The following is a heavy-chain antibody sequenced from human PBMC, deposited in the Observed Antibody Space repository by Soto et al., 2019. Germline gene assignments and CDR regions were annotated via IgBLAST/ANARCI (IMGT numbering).Heavy chain of an antibody. V-gene: IGHV4-4*02. CDR1: GGSISSINW. Sequence: PSETLSLTCAVSGGSISSINWWSWVRQSPGKGLEWIGEIYHSGSTNYNPSLKSRATISVDRSKNQFSLKLSSVTAADTAVYYCAKWSRVRGVIWGNNWFDPWGQGTLVTVSS. D-gene: IGHD3-10*02. J-gene: IGHJ5*02. CDR3: AKWSRVRGVIWGNNWFDP. CDR2: IYHSGST.